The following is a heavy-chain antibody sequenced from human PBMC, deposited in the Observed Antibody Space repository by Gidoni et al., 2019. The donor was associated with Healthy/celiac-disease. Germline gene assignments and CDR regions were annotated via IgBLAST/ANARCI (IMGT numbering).Heavy chain of an antibody. J-gene: IGHJ4*02. CDR2: IKSKTDGGTT. Sequence: EVQLVESGGGLVKPGGSLRLSCAASGFTFSNAWMSWVRQAPGKGLEWVGRIKSKTDGGTTDYAAPVKGRFTISRDDSKNTLYLQMNSLKTEDTAVYYCTTTIVVVPAALSDYWGQGTLVTVSS. V-gene: IGHV3-15*01. CDR3: TTTIVVVPAALSDY. D-gene: IGHD2-2*01. CDR1: GFTFSNAW.